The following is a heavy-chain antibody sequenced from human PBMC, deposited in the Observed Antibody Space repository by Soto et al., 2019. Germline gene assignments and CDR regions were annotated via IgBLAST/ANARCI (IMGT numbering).Heavy chain of an antibody. CDR2: ISNNGDAT. CDR1: EIKFRDSA. Sequence: EVFVSESGGGVTQPGGSLRLSCAAPEIKFRDSAMSWVRQAPGKGLEWVSSISNNGDATYYADSVKGRFHISRDNSEKTVSLEMNSLRVEDTAVYFCAQLALWFGEFGRGYWGQGALVNVSS. CDR3: AQLALWFGEFGRGY. V-gene: IGHV3-23*01. D-gene: IGHD3-10*01. J-gene: IGHJ4*02.